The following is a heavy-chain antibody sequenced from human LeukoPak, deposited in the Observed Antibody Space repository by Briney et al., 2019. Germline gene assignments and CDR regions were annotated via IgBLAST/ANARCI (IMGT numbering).Heavy chain of an antibody. CDR3: ARDFKEGWYGKYYYYYMDV. D-gene: IGHD6-19*01. CDR2: ISAYNGNT. CDR1: GYTFTSYG. Sequence: ASVKVSCKASGYTFTSYGISWVRQAPGQGLEWMGWISAYNGNTNYAQKLQGRVTMTTDTSTSTAYEELRSLRSDDTAVYYCARDFKEGWYGKYYYYYMDVWGKGTTVTVFS. J-gene: IGHJ6*03. V-gene: IGHV1-18*01.